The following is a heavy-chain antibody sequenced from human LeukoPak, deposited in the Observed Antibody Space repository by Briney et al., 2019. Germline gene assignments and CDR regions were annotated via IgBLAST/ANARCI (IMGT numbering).Heavy chain of an antibody. V-gene: IGHV4-59*01. J-gene: IGHJ5*02. Sequence: SETLSLTCTVSGGSIIDYYWSWIRRPPGEALEWIGHIYYTGRTNYNPSLRSGVTISVDTSKNQFSLKLNSVTAADTAVYYCARAGAWQIDPWGQGTLVTVSS. CDR1: GGSIIDYY. D-gene: IGHD3-10*01. CDR3: ARAGAWQIDP. CDR2: IYYTGRT.